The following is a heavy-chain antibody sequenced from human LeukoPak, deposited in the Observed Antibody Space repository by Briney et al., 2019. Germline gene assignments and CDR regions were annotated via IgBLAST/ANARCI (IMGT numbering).Heavy chain of an antibody. J-gene: IGHJ6*03. V-gene: IGHV3-15*01. Sequence: GGSLRLSCAASGFTFSNAWMSWVRQAPGKGLEWVGRIKSKTDGGTTDYAAPVKGRFTISRDDSKNTLYLQMNSLKTEDTAVYYCTTDIRAFGSFYYYYYMGVWGKGTTVTVSS. CDR3: TTDIRAFGSFYYYYYMGV. D-gene: IGHD1-26*01. CDR2: IKSKTDGGTT. CDR1: GFTFSNAW.